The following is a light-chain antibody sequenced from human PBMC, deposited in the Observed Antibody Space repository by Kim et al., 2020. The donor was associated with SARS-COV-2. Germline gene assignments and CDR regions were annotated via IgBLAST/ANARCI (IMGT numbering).Light chain of an antibody. CDR2: GAS. CDR3: QQYNDWPPAIT. J-gene: IGKJ5*01. V-gene: IGKV3-15*01. CDR1: QSVNSN. Sequence: EILMTQSPATLSVSPGERATLSCRASQSVNSNLAWYQQKPGQAPRLLIYGASTRATGIPARFSGTGSGTDFTLTNSSLQSEDFAVYYCQQYNDWPPAITFGQGTRLEIK.